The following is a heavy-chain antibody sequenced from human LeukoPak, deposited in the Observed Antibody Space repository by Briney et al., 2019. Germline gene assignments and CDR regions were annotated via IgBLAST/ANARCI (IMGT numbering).Heavy chain of an antibody. J-gene: IGHJ5*02. D-gene: IGHD3-10*01. CDR1: GPSVTSGGFY. CDR2: VYYTGST. CDR3: ARHSGSGSLSRPFDP. V-gene: IGHV4-39*01. Sequence: SETLSPTCSVSGPSVTSGGFYWGWLRQPPGKGLQWLATVYYTGSTYYNPSLRSRVTISIDTSKNQSSLSLRSLIAADTAVYYCARHSGSGSLSRPFDPWGQGTLVTVSS.